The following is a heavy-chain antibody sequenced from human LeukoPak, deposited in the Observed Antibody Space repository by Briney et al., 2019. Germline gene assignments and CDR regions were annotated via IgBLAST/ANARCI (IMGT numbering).Heavy chain of an antibody. CDR2: IYWNDDK. CDR1: GFSLSTSGVG. CDR3: AHRRMDDSSGYYPGYFDY. D-gene: IGHD3-22*01. Sequence: SGPTLVNPTQTLTLTCTFSGFSLSTSGVGVGWIRQPPGKALEWLALIYWNDDKRYSPSLKSRLTITKDTSKNQVVLTMTNMDPVDTATYYCAHRRMDDSSGYYPGYFDYWGQGTLVTVSS. V-gene: IGHV2-5*01. J-gene: IGHJ4*02.